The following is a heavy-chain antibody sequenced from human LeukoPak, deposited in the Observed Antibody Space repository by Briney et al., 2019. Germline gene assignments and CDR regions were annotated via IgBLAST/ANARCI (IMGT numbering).Heavy chain of an antibody. CDR1: GYTFTSYG. CDR2: ISAYNGNT. J-gene: IGHJ4*02. D-gene: IGHD3-3*01. CDR3: ASSDYDFWSGFPGFDY. Sequence: ASVKVSCKASGYTFTSYGISWVRQAPGQGLEWMGWISAYNGNTNYAQKLQGRVTMTTDTSTSTAYMELRSLRSDDTAVYYCASSDYDFWSGFPGFDYWGQGTLVTVSS. V-gene: IGHV1-18*01.